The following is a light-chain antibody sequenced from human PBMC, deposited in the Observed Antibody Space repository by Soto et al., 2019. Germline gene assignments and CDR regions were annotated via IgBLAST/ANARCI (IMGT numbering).Light chain of an antibody. CDR3: CSYAGGYTYL. CDR2: GVV. Sequence: QSVLTQPRSVSGYPGQSVTISCTGTGNDVGAYNYVSWYQQHPGRPPKLLIYGVVRWPSGVPDLFSGSKSGNTASLTISGLQAEDEADYFCCSYAGGYTYLFGTGTKVTVL. J-gene: IGLJ1*01. V-gene: IGLV2-11*01. CDR1: GNDVGAYNY.